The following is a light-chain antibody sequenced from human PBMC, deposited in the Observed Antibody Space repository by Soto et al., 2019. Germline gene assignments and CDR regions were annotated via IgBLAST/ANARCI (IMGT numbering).Light chain of an antibody. CDR2: EVS. Sequence: QSALNQPASVSGSPGQSITISCTGTSSDVGSYNLVSWYQQHPGKAPKLMIYEVSKRPSGVSNRFSGSKSGNTASLTISGLQAEDETDYYCCSYAGSSTSFGTGTRSPS. J-gene: IGLJ1*01. V-gene: IGLV2-23*02. CDR1: SSDVGSYNL. CDR3: CSYAGSSTS.